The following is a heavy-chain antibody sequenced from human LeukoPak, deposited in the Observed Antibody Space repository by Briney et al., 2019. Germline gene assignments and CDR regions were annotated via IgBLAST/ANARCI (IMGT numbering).Heavy chain of an antibody. J-gene: IGHJ4*02. V-gene: IGHV3-15*01. D-gene: IGHD1-14*01. CDR1: GFTFSNAW. Sequence: PGGPLRLPCAASGFTFSNAWMNWVRQGPGTALEWVGRIKTKSDGETTAYAAPAKGRFTISRDDSKNTLYLQMHSLKIEDTGVYYCITHYRPGVDYWGQGTLVTVSS. CDR3: ITHYRPGVDY. CDR2: IKTKSDGETT.